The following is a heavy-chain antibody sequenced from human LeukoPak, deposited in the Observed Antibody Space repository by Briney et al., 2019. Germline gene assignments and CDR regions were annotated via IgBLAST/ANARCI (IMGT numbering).Heavy chain of an antibody. CDR3: AKEIAPVSGTLDY. CDR2: ISYDGSNK. CDR1: GFTFSSYG. J-gene: IGHJ4*02. D-gene: IGHD2-21*01. Sequence: GGSLRLSCAASGFTFSSYGMHWVRQAPGKGLEWVAVISYDGSNKYYADSVKGRFTISRDNSKNTLYLQMNSLRAEDTAVYYCAKEIAPVSGTLDYWGQGTLVTVSS. V-gene: IGHV3-30*18.